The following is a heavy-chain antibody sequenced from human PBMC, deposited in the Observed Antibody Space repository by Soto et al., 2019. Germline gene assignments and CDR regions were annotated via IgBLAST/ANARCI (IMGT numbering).Heavy chain of an antibody. Sequence: SETLSLTCTVSGGSIISYYWSWMRQPPGRGLEWIGCIYYRGSTNYTPSLKSRVTLSVDTSKNQFSLKLSSVTAADTAVYYCARDNRFDYWGQGTLVTVSS. CDR3: ARDNRFDY. CDR1: GGSIISYY. J-gene: IGHJ4*02. CDR2: IYYRGST. V-gene: IGHV4-59*01.